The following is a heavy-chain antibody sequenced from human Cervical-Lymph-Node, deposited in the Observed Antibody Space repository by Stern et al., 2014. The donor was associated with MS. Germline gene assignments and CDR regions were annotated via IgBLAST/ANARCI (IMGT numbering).Heavy chain of an antibody. Sequence: QVQLGQSGAEVKKPGASVKVSCKASGYTFTSYGISWVRQAPGQGLEWMGWISAYNGNTNYAQKLQGRVTMTTDTSTSTAYMELRSLRSDDTAVYYCARDLPYGSRPSYGGFDPWGQGTLVTVSS. V-gene: IGHV1-18*01. J-gene: IGHJ5*02. CDR3: ARDLPYGSRPSYGGFDP. CDR2: ISAYNGNT. D-gene: IGHD3-10*01. CDR1: GYTFTSYG.